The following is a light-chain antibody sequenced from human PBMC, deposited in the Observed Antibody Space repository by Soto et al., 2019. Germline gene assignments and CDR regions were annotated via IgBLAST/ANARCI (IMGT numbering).Light chain of an antibody. CDR2: GAS. CDR1: QSVSSY. V-gene: IGKV3-15*01. CDR3: QQYNNWPRT. Sequence: DIVLTQSPVTLSLSPGDRATLSCRASQSVSSYLAWYQQKPGQAPRLLIYGASTRATGIPARFSGSGSGTEFTLTISSLQSEDFAVYYCQQYNNWPRTFGQGTKVDI. J-gene: IGKJ1*01.